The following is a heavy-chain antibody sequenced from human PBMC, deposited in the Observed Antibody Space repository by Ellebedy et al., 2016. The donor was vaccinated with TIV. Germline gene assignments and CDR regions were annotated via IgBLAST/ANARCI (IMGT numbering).Heavy chain of an antibody. Sequence: GGSLRLXXTASGFTFSRRWMGCVRQAPGKGLEWVANIKEDETEKYYVESVKGRFTISRDNAKNSLYLEMKSLRAEDTALYYCAGYGWPANFDPWGQGTLVTVSS. CDR3: AGYGWPANFDP. V-gene: IGHV3-7*01. CDR1: GFTFSRRW. CDR2: IKEDETEK. D-gene: IGHD6-13*01. J-gene: IGHJ5*02.